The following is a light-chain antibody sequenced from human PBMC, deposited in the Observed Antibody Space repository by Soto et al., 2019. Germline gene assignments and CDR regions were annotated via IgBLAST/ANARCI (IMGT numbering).Light chain of an antibody. CDR2: DAS. CDR1: QSVSSY. J-gene: IGKJ2*01. V-gene: IGKV3-11*01. Sequence: EIVLTQSPATLSLSPGERATLSCRASQSVSSYLAWSQQKPGQAPRLLIYDASTRATGIPARFSGSGSGTDFTLTISSLEPEDFAVYYCQQRSNWPPLTFGQGTKLEIK. CDR3: QQRSNWPPLT.